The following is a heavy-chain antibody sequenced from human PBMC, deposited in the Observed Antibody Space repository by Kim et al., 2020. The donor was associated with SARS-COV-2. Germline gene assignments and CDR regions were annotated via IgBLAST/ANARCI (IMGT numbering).Heavy chain of an antibody. CDR2: ISGSGIST. J-gene: IGHJ4*02. CDR3: ANEKVGATFYFDY. Sequence: GGSLRLSCAASGFTFSDCAMSWVRQAPGKELEWVSTISGSGISTYYADSVKGRFTISRDNSKNTLYLQMSSLRAEDTAAYYCANEKVGATFYFDYWAQG. V-gene: IGHV3-23*01. CDR1: GFTFSDCA. D-gene: IGHD1-26*01.